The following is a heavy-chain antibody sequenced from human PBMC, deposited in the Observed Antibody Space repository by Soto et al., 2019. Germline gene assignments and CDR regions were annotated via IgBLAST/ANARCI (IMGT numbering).Heavy chain of an antibody. CDR2: IWYDGSNK. V-gene: IGHV3-33*01. J-gene: IGHJ6*02. Sequence: LRLSCAASGFTFSSYGMHWVRQALGKGLEWVAVIWYDGSNKYYADSVKGRFTISRDNSKNTLYLQMNSLRAEDTAVYYCARDRGCSSTSCRIPFDYYYGMYVWGQGTTVTVSS. CDR3: ARDRGCSSTSCRIPFDYYYGMYV. CDR1: GFTFSSYG. D-gene: IGHD2-2*01.